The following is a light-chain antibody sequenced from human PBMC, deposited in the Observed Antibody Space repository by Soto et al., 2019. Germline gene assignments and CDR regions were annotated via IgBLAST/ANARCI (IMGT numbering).Light chain of an antibody. CDR2: EVT. Sequence: QSALTQPPSASGSPGQSVTISCTGTNSDVGGYNYVSWYQQYPGKAPKLLIYEVTKRPSGVPDRFSGSKSGNTAYLTVSGLQAEDEADSYCISFAGSAKWVFGGGTQLTAL. J-gene: IGLJ3*02. CDR1: NSDVGGYNY. V-gene: IGLV2-8*01. CDR3: ISFAGSAKWV.